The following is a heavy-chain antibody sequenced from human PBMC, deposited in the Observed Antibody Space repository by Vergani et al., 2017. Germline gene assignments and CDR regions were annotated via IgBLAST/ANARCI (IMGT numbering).Heavy chain of an antibody. CDR1: GFSFPGYA. CDR3: TEGSRGYTGYFFDY. V-gene: IGHV3-23*01. Sequence: EVQLLESGGGLVQPGGSLRLSCEASGFSFPGYAMSWVRQAPGKGLEWVSSVSGSSATPYYADSVKGRFIISRDNSKNTLHLQMNSLRADDTAVYYCTEGSRGYTGYFFDYWGQGALATGSS. J-gene: IGHJ4*02. CDR2: VSGSSATP. D-gene: IGHD5-12*01.